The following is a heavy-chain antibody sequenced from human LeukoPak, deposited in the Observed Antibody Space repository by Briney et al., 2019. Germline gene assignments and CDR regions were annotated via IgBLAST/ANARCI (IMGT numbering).Heavy chain of an antibody. CDR1: GSSISSYY. CDR2: IYYSGST. CDR3: AGRPTHYYGMDV. J-gene: IGHJ6*02. V-gene: IGHV4-59*08. Sequence: SETLSLTCTVSGSSISSYYWSWIRQPPGKGLEWIGYIYYSGSTNYNPSLKSRVTISVDTSKNQFSLKLGSVTAADTAVYYCAGRPTHYYGMDVWGQGTTVTVSS.